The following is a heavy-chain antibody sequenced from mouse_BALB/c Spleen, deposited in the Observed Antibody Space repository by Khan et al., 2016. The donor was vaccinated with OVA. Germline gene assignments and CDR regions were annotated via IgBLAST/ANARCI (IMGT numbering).Heavy chain of an antibody. CDR3: ARTARIKY. CDR1: GYSITRGYG. J-gene: IGHJ2*01. V-gene: IGHV3-2*02. D-gene: IGHD1-2*01. Sequence: EVQLQESGPGLVKPSQSLSLTCTVTGYSITRGYGWNWIRPFPGNKLEWMGYISYSGSPNYNPSLNSRISITRATSKNQFCLQWNSVTTEDTATYYCARTARIKYWGQGTTLTVSS. CDR2: ISYSGSP.